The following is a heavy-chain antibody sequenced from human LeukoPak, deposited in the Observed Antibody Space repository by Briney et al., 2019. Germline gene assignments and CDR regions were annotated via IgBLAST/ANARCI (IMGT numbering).Heavy chain of an antibody. V-gene: IGHV4-34*01. CDR2: INHSGYT. CDR1: GVSFDDYY. J-gene: IGHJ4*02. D-gene: IGHD4-17*01. CDR3: TRMTTGHDY. Sequence: PSETLSLTCAVSGVSFDDYYWAWVRQTPGKGLEWIGEINHSGYTNVSPSLKSRVTLSIDTSRKQFSLNLRSVTVADAGTYYCTRMTTGHDYWGQGTLVTASS.